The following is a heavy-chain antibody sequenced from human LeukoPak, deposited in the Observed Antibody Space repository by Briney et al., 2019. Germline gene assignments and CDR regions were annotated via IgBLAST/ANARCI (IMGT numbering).Heavy chain of an antibody. CDR3: ARDTYASSGLDY. D-gene: IGHD2-2*01. CDR1: GFTFRNYW. CDR2: IKQDGSEK. V-gene: IGHV3-7*05. Sequence: GGSLRLSCTASGFTFRNYWMGWVRPPLGGRLEWVSNIKQDGSEKYYVDSVKGRFTISRDNAKNSLVLQMSSLRAEDTAVYYCARDTYASSGLDYWGQGTLVTVSS. J-gene: IGHJ4*02.